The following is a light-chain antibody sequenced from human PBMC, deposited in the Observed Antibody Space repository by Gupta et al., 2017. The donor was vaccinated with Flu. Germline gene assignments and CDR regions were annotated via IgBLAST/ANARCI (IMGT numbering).Light chain of an antibody. CDR1: TRHIDGYKY. V-gene: IGLV2-14*03. CDR3: SSYASSSTLVV. J-gene: IGLJ2*01. Sequence: QSALTQSASVSGSPGQSITISCTGATRHIDGYKYVSWYQHHPVKAPKLIIYDVARRPSGVSDRFSGSQSGDTASLTISGLQAEDEAHYYCSSYASSSTLVVFGGGTKLTVL. CDR2: DVA.